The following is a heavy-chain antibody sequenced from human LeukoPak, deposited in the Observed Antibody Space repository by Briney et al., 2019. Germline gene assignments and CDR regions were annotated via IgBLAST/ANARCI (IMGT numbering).Heavy chain of an antibody. CDR2: IYYSGST. J-gene: IGHJ1*01. CDR3: ATTYYDFWSGYYSLAEYFQH. CDR1: GFTFSSYS. Sequence: GSLRLSCAASGFTFSSYSMNWVRQPPGKGLEWIGSIYYSGSTNYNPSLKSRVTISVDTSKNQFSLKLSSVTAADTAVYYCATTYYDFWSGYYSLAEYFQHWGQGTLVTVSS. D-gene: IGHD3-3*01. V-gene: IGHV4-34*08.